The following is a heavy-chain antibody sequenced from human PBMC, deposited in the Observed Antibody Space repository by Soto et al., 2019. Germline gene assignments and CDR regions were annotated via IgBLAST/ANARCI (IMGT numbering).Heavy chain of an antibody. Sequence: GSLRLSCVASGFTISNYWMHWVRQAPGKGLIWVSRISLDGSTTNYADSAKGRFTISRDNAKNTLYLQMDSLRAEDTALYYCTRVISGSSGLFDYWGQGTLVTVSS. CDR1: GFTISNYW. CDR3: TRVISGSSGLFDY. D-gene: IGHD1-26*01. J-gene: IGHJ4*02. CDR2: ISLDGSTT. V-gene: IGHV3-74*01.